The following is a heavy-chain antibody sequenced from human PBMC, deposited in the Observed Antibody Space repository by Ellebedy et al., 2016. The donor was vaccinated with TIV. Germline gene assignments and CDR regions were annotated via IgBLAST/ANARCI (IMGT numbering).Heavy chain of an antibody. CDR3: ARHGSCSGGSCYSPGYYYGMDV. Sequence: GESLKISCKGSGYSFSTYWIGWVRQMPGKGLEWMGIIYPGDSDTRYSPSFQGQVSISVDKSISTAYRQWSSLKASDTAMYYCARHGSCSGGSCYSPGYYYGMDVWGQGTTVTVSS. V-gene: IGHV5-51*01. D-gene: IGHD2-15*01. CDR2: IYPGDSDT. J-gene: IGHJ6*02. CDR1: GYSFSTYW.